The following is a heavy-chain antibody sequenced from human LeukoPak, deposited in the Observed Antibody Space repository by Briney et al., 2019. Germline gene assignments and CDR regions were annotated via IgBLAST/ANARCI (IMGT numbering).Heavy chain of an antibody. J-gene: IGHJ4*02. CDR3: TTGKTDDYYFDY. Sequence: PGGSLRLSCAASGFTFSDAWMNWVRQAPGKGLEWVGRIKSKSDGGTTDYAAPVKGRFTISRDGSKDTLYLQMNSPKTEDTAMYYCTTGKTDDYYFDYWGQGTLVTVSS. CDR2: IKSKSDGGTT. V-gene: IGHV3-15*07. CDR1: GFTFSDAW. D-gene: IGHD1-1*01.